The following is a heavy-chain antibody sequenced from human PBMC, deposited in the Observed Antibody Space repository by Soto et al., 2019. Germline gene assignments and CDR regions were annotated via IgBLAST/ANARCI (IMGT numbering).Heavy chain of an antibody. CDR1: GDSLSSGRYA. J-gene: IGHJ5*02. CDR2: SYPVGPS. Sequence: LSLTCTVSGDSLSSGRYAWNWLRQPPGIGLECIGVSYPVGPSKYNHSLNMRATMSLDTSNRPLSLRMWSVTAPDTAVYFCARESRSGDTKFDPWGHVTLVTVSS. D-gene: IGHD2-2*01. CDR3: ARESRSGDTKFDP. V-gene: IGHV4-61*02.